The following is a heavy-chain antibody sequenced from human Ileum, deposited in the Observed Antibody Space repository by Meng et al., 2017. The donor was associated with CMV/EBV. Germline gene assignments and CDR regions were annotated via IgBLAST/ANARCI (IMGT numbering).Heavy chain of an antibody. CDR3: AGDGGFSDP. D-gene: IGHD3-16*01. J-gene: IGHJ5*02. Sequence: ARVWQSGGGLVHPGGSLRLSCAASGFGFSDLYMDWFRQTPGEGLEWVSLMYSSGSTKYADSVKGRFTISRDNSKNTLYLQMNSLRVEDTAVYYCAGDGGFSDPWGQGTLVTVSS. CDR2: MYSSGST. CDR1: GFGFSDLY. V-gene: IGHV3-66*01.